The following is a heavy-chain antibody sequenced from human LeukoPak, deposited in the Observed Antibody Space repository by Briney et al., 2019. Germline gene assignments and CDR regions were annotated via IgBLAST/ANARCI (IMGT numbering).Heavy chain of an antibody. D-gene: IGHD3-10*01. J-gene: IGHJ2*01. Sequence: GGSLRLSCAASGFTFSSYWVHWVRQAPGKGLEWVSGISGSGGRTYYADSVKGRFTISRDNSKNTLYLQMNSLRVEDTAVYYCARPRGNYWYFDLWGRGTLVTVSS. CDR2: ISGSGGRT. V-gene: IGHV3-23*01. CDR3: ARPRGNYWYFDL. CDR1: GFTFSSYW.